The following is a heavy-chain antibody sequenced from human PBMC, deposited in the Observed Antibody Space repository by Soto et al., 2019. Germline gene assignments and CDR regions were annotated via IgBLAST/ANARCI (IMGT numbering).Heavy chain of an antibody. J-gene: IGHJ5*01. V-gene: IGHV1-69*02. CDR1: GDTFNCYS. Sequence: HVHLVQSVADVKRPGSSVKVSFQASGDTFNCYSINWVRQAPGLGLEWMGRVNPIVSMSNYAQKLQGRVRMTADKSTSKPYMELITLRAEYTAIYYCASSYDSGYRALDSWGQGALVTVS. CDR3: ASSYDSGYRALDS. D-gene: IGHD3-16*01. CDR2: VNPIVSMS.